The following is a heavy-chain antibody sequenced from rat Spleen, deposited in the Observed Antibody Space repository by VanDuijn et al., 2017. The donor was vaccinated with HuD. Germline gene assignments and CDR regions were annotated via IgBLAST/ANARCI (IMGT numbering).Heavy chain of an antibody. Sequence: EVQLVESGGGLVQPGRSLKVSCAASGFTFSNYGMHWIRQAPTKGLEWVATISPSGGSTYYRDSVKGRFTISRDNAKSTLYLQMDSLRSEDTATYYCATVHSSYPYWYFDFWGPGTMVTVSS. CDR1: GFTFSNYG. CDR3: ATVHSSYPYWYFDF. D-gene: IGHD1-2*01. V-gene: IGHV5-19*01. CDR2: ISPSGGST. J-gene: IGHJ1*01.